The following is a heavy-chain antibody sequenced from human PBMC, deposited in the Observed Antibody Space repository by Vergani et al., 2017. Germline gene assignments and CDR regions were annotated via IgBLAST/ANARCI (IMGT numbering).Heavy chain of an antibody. V-gene: IGHV3-48*04. Sequence: EVQLVESGGGLVQPGGSLRLSCAASGFTFSSYSMNWVRQAPGKGLEWVSNISSSSSTINYAAAVKGRVTISRDNAKNSLYLQMNSLRAEDTAVYYCARPPFSYYYYYYMDVWGKGTTVTVSS. J-gene: IGHJ6*03. CDR2: ISSSSSTI. CDR3: ARPPFSYYYYYYMDV. CDR1: GFTFSSYS.